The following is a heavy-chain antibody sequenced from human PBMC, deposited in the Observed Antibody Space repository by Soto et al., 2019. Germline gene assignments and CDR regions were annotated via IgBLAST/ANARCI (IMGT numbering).Heavy chain of an antibody. V-gene: IGHV3-33*01. CDR1: VFTFSSFG. D-gene: IGHD6-13*01. CDR3: AREAGYSSSWYGGTREYYYYHGMDV. J-gene: IGHJ6*02. Sequence: GGSLRLSSAASVFTFSSFGMHWVRHATGKGLAWGAVVWYVGSNKYYADSVKGRVTISRYTSKNTLYLQMNSLRAQDTAVYSCAREAGYSSSWYGGTREYYYYHGMDVWGQGTTVTVSS. CDR2: VWYVGSNK.